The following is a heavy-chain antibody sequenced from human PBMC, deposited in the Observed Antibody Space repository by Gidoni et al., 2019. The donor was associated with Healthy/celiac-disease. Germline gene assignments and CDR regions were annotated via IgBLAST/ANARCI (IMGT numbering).Heavy chain of an antibody. CDR3: ARDLVVFDY. D-gene: IGHD3-22*01. CDR1: GFTFSSYG. J-gene: IGHJ4*02. V-gene: IGHV3-33*01. CDR2: IWYDGSNK. Sequence: QVQLVESGGGVVQPGRSLRLSWAAAGFTFSSYGMHWVRQAPGKGLEWVAVIWYDGSNKYYADSVKGRFTISRDNSKNTLYLQMNSLRAEDTAVYYCARDLVVFDYWGQGTLVTVSS.